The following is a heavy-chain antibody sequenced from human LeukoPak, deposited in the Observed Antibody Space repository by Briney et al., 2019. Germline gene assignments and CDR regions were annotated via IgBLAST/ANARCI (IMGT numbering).Heavy chain of an antibody. CDR1: GYTFTGCY. CDR2: INPNSGGT. V-gene: IGHV1-2*02. Sequence: ASVKVSCKASGYTFTGCYMHWVRQAPGQGLEWMEWINPNSGGTNYAQKFQGRVTMTRDTSISTAYMELSRLRSDDTTVYYCAREFPPIVVVPAAMQAAFDIWGQGTMVTVSS. D-gene: IGHD2-2*01. J-gene: IGHJ3*02. CDR3: AREFPPIVVVPAAMQAAFDI.